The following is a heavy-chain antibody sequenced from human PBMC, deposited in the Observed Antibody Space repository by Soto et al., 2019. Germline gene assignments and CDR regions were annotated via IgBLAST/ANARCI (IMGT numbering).Heavy chain of an antibody. V-gene: IGHV4-4*02. CDR2: ILHSGSV. D-gene: IGHD6-6*01. Sequence: QVLLQESGPGLVKPSGTLSLTCDVSGDSISVNTWWSWVRQTPGKGLEWIGEILHSGSVNYNPSLKRRATISIDKSKNQVSLRLSSMTAAGTALYYCAGLVGRGKFSRLQYGGQGTLVTVSS. CDR1: GDSISVNTW. J-gene: IGHJ1*01. CDR3: AGLVGRGKFSRLQY.